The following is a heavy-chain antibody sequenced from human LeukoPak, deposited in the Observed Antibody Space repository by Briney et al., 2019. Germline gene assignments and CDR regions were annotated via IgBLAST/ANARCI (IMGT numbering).Heavy chain of an antibody. J-gene: IGHJ4*02. CDR2: ISRSST. D-gene: IGHD6-13*01. Sequence: GGSLRLSCAASGFTFSDYYMSWIRQAPGKGLEWVSYISRSSTNYADSVRGRFTISRDNAQNSLYLQINSLRADDTAVYYCARYPVSYSSSRHYYFDYWGQGTLVSVSS. CDR1: GFTFSDYY. V-gene: IGHV3-11*03. CDR3: ARYPVSYSSSRHYYFDY.